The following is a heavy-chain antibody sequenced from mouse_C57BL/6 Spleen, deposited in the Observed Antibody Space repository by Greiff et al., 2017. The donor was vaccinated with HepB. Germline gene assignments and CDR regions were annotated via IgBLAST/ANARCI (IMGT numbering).Heavy chain of an antibody. CDR2: ISYDGSN. CDR3: ARALDGYYLAWFAY. V-gene: IGHV3-6*01. CDR1: GYSITSGYY. D-gene: IGHD2-3*01. J-gene: IGHJ3*01. Sequence: DVKLQESGPGLVKPSQSLSLTCSVTGYSITSGYYWNWIRQFPGNKLEWMGYISYDGSNNYNPSLKNRISITRDTSKNQFFLKLNSVTTEDTATYYGARALDGYYLAWFAYWGQGTLVTVSA.